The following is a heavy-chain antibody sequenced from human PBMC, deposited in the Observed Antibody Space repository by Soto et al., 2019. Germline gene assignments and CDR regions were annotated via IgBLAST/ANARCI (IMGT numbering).Heavy chain of an antibody. CDR1: GFTFSSYA. J-gene: IGHJ3*02. D-gene: IGHD4-17*01. Sequence: GGSLRLSCAASGFTFSSYAMHWVRQAPGKGLEYVSAISSNGGSTYYANSVKGRFTISRDNSKNTLYLQMGSLRAEDMAVYYCARDQITTVTTGAFDIWGQGTMVTVSS. CDR2: ISSNGGST. V-gene: IGHV3-64*01. CDR3: ARDQITTVTTGAFDI.